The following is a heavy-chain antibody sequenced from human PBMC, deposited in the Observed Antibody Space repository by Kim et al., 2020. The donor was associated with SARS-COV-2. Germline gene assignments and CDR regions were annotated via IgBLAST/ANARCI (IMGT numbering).Heavy chain of an antibody. D-gene: IGHD2-2*01. Sequence: AQKFQGRVTIPADKSTSTAYMELSSLRSEDTAVYYCANLCSSTSCPGCDPWGQGTLVTVSS. CDR3: ANLCSSTSCPGCDP. J-gene: IGHJ5*02. V-gene: IGHV1-69*02.